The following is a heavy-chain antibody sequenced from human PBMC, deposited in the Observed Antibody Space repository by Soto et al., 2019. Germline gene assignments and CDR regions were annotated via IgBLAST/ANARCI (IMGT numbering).Heavy chain of an antibody. V-gene: IGHV3-7*01. CDR1: GFTLSAYW. CDR3: ARDVSPGSSSLYLDAFDI. J-gene: IGHJ3*02. D-gene: IGHD6-13*01. Sequence: EVQLEESGGDLVQPGGSLRLSCAASGFTLSAYWMTWVRQAPGKGLEWVANINRDGSKKSYLDSVRGRFTISRDCVGNSLDLQMNSLSADDTALYFCARDVSPGSSSLYLDAFDIWGQGTMVTVSS. CDR2: INRDGSKK.